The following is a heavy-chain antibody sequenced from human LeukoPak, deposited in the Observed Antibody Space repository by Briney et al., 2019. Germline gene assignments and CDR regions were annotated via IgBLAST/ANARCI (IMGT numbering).Heavy chain of an antibody. CDR1: GGTFSGYA. CDR2: IIHSGST. V-gene: IGHV4-34*12. CDR3: ARLRYFDWLVHDY. Sequence: PSETLSLTCAAYGGTFSGYAWSWIRQPPGKGLEWIGGIIHSGSTTYNPSFISRGTISVDASSNKSPLILSTIPAADTAAYYCARLRYFDWLVHDYWGQGTLVTVSS. J-gene: IGHJ4*02. D-gene: IGHD3-9*01.